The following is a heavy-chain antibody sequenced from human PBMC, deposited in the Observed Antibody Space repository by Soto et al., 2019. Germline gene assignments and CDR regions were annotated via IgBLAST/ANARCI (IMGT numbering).Heavy chain of an antibody. D-gene: IGHD3-10*01. CDR2: ISYDGSNK. CDR3: AKGRLGEFYGMDV. CDR1: GFTFSSYG. V-gene: IGHV3-30*18. Sequence: PGGSLRLSCAASGFTFSSYGMHWVRQAPGKGLEWVAVISYDGSNKYYADSVKGRFTISRDNSKNTLYLQMNSLRAEDTAVYYCAKGRLGEFYGMDVWGQGTTVTVSS. J-gene: IGHJ6*02.